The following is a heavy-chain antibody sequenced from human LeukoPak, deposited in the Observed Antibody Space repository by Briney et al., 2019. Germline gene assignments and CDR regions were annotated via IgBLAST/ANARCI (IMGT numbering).Heavy chain of an antibody. Sequence: GASVKVSCKASGGTFSSYTISWVRQAPGQGLEWMGRIIPILGIANYAQKFQGRVTITADKSTGTAYMELSSLRSEDTAVYYCARDGYYDSSGYYYYWGQGTLVTVSS. CDR3: ARDGYYDSSGYYYY. D-gene: IGHD3-22*01. V-gene: IGHV1-69*04. J-gene: IGHJ4*02. CDR2: IIPILGIA. CDR1: GGTFSSYT.